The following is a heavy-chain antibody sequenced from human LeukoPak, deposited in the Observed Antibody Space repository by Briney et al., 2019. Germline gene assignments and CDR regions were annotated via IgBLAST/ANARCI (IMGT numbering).Heavy chain of an antibody. D-gene: IGHD6-19*01. V-gene: IGHV4-59*08. Sequence: SETLSLTCTVSGGSIRSYYWSWIRQPPGKGLEWIGYMHHSGSTKHNPYLKSRVTISVDTSKSQFSLKLSSVTTADTAVYYCARHAAVEGSSGWSPLWWFDPWGQGTLVTVSS. CDR3: ARHAAVEGSSGWSPLWWFDP. CDR2: MHHSGST. CDR1: GGSIRSYY. J-gene: IGHJ5*02.